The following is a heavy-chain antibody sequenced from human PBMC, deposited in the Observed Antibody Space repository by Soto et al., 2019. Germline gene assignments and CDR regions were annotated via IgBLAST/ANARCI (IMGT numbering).Heavy chain of an antibody. J-gene: IGHJ5*02. CDR1: GGSISSGGYY. D-gene: IGHD3-10*01. Sequence: QVQLQESGPGLVKPAQTLSLTCTVSGGSISSGGYYWSWIRQHPGKGLEWIGYFYYSGSTYYNPSLMRRVTLSMATSRSQFSLKPAPVTAADTGVYYCARVEDLRVRRTYSWFDPWGKGTLVTVSS. CDR2: FYYSGST. V-gene: IGHV4-31*03. CDR3: ARVEDLRVRRTYSWFDP.